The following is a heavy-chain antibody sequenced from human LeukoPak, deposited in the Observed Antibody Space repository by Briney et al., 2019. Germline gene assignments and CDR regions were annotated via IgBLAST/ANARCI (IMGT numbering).Heavy chain of an antibody. CDR3: ARVGQAYYFDY. CDR2: IWYDGSNK. Sequence: GGSLRLSCAASGFTFSSYGMHWVRQAPGRGLEWVAVIWYDGSNKYYADSVKGRFTISRDNSKNRLYLQMNSLRAEDTAVYYCARVGQAYYFDYWGQGTLVTVSS. J-gene: IGHJ4*02. CDR1: GFTFSSYG. V-gene: IGHV3-33*01.